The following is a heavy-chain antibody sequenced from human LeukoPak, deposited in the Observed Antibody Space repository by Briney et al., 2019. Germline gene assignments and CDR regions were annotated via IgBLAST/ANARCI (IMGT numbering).Heavy chain of an antibody. Sequence: GGSLRLSCTASGLIFSDYGMSWVRQTPGKGLEWVSAISGSGGNTFYADSVKGRFTISRDNPKNTLYLQMNNLRAEDTAVYYCAKDSSYYYHTSGDAFDIWGQGTMVTVSS. CDR3: AKDSSYYYHTSGDAFDI. J-gene: IGHJ3*02. V-gene: IGHV3-23*01. CDR2: ISGSGGNT. CDR1: GLIFSDYG. D-gene: IGHD3-22*01.